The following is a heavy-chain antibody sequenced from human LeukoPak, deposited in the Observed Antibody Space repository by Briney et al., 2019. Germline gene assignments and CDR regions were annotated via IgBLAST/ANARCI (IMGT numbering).Heavy chain of an antibody. D-gene: IGHD6-13*01. CDR2: IYYSGST. CDR1: GGSISSYY. CDR3: AKDISSSWSPYYYGMDV. V-gene: IGHV4-59*01. Sequence: SETLSLTCTVSGGSISSYYWSWIRQPPGKGLEWIGYIYYSGSTNYNPSLKSRVTISVDTSKNQFSLKLSSVTAADTAVYYCAKDISSSWSPYYYGMDVWGQGTTVTVSS. J-gene: IGHJ6*02.